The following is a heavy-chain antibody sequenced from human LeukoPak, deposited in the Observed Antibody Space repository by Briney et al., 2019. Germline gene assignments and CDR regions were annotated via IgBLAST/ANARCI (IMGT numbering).Heavy chain of an antibody. CDR3: ARGVWFGELLPYNWFDP. J-gene: IGHJ5*02. Sequence: ASVKVSCKASGGTFSSYTISWVRQAPGQGLEWMGRIIPIFGTANYAQKFQGRVTITTDESTSTAYMELSSLRSEDTAVYYCARGVWFGELLPYNWFDPWGQGTLVTVSS. CDR2: IIPIFGTA. V-gene: IGHV1-69*05. D-gene: IGHD3-10*01. CDR1: GGTFSSYT.